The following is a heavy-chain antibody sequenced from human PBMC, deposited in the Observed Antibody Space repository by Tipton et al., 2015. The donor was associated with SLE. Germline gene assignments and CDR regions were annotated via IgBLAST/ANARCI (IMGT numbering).Heavy chain of an antibody. CDR2: INHSGST. J-gene: IGHJ4*02. V-gene: IGHV4-34*01. CDR3: ARQNYYDSSGYYHPFDY. Sequence: TLSLTCAIYGGSFNNYYWSWIRQPPGKGLEWIGEINHSGSTNYNPSLKSRVTISVDTSKNQFSLKLSSVTAADTAVYYCARQNYYDSSGYYHPFDYWGQGTLVTVSS. D-gene: IGHD3-22*01. CDR1: GGSFNNYY.